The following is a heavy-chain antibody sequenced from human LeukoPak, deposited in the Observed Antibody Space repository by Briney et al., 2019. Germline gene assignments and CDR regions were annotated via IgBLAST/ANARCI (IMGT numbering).Heavy chain of an antibody. J-gene: IGHJ5*02. D-gene: IGHD2-15*01. CDR2: IKKDGSEK. CDR1: GFSFSDYW. Sequence: GGSLRLSCAASGFSFSDYWMSWVRQAPGKGLEWVANIKKDGSEKYYVDSVKGRFTISRDNSKNTLYLQMNSLRAEDTAVYYCAKIGSKYCSGGSCYRYNWLDPWGQGTLVTVSS. V-gene: IGHV3-7*01. CDR3: AKIGSKYCSGGSCYRYNWLDP.